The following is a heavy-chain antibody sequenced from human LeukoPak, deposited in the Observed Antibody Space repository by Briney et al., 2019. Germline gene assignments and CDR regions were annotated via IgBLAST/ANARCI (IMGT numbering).Heavy chain of an antibody. D-gene: IGHD2-15*01. CDR3: AREYCSGGSCYLADY. V-gene: IGHV3-21*01. CDR1: GFTFSSYS. CDR2: ISSSSSYI. Sequence: GGSLRLSCAASGFTFSSYSMNWLRQAPGKGLEWVSSISSSSSYIYYAYSVKRRFTIPRENAKNSLYLHMNSLRAEDTAVYYCAREYCSGGSCYLADYWGQGTLVTVSS. J-gene: IGHJ4*02.